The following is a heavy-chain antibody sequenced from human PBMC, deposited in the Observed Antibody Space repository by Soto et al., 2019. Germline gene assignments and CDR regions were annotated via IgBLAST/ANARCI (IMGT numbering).Heavy chain of an antibody. D-gene: IGHD3-22*01. Sequence: QVQLVQSGAEVKKPGASVKVSCKASGYTFTSYGISWVRQAPGQGLEWMGWISAYNGNTNYAQKLQGRVTMTTDTSTSTAYMERRHLRFDDTVVEYCEGEGGGQMYSYDSSGLPDYWGQGTLVTVSS. V-gene: IGHV1-18*04. CDR3: EGEGGGQMYSYDSSGLPDY. CDR2: ISAYNGNT. J-gene: IGHJ4*02. CDR1: GYTFTSYG.